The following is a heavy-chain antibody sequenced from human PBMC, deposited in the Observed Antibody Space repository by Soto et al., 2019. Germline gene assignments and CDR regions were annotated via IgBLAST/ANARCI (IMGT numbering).Heavy chain of an antibody. D-gene: IGHD1-26*01. Sequence: PGGSLRLSCAASAFVFNSYAMHWVRQTPAQGLEWVAVISTDGSNKFYADSVKGRFNIYRDNSKNTLYLEMTSLREEDKAMYYCVRDFHSGSYFFDYWGQG. CDR2: ISTDGSNK. J-gene: IGHJ4*02. CDR3: VRDFHSGSYFFDY. CDR1: AFVFNSYA. V-gene: IGHV3-30-3*01.